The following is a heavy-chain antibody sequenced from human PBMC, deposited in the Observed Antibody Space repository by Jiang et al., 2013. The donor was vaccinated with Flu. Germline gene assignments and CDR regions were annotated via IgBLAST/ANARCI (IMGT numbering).Heavy chain of an antibody. V-gene: IGHV5-51*03. Sequence: VQLVESGAEVKKPGESLKISCKGSGYTFTSYWIGWVRQMPGKGLEWMGIIYPGDSDTRYSPSFQGQVTISADKSISTAYLQWSSLKASDTAMYYCARRDGRQQLVTGDYYYGMDVWGQGTTVAVSS. D-gene: IGHD6-6*01. CDR3: ARRDGRQQLVTGDYYYGMDV. CDR1: GYTFTSYW. CDR2: IYPGDSDT. J-gene: IGHJ6*02.